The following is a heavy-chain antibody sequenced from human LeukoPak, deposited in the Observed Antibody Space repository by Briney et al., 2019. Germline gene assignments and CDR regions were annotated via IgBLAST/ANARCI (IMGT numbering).Heavy chain of an antibody. CDR2: IYSSGST. D-gene: IGHD5-18*01. CDR3: ARANVDTAMVGHAYFFYYMDV. V-gene: IGHV4-59*01. J-gene: IGHJ6*03. CDR1: GGSISSYY. Sequence: SETLSLTCTVSGGSISSYYWSWIRQPPGKGLEWIGYIYSSGSTNYNPSLKSRVTISVDTSKNQFSLKLSSVTAADTAVYYCARANVDTAMVGHAYFFYYMDVWGKGTTVTVSS.